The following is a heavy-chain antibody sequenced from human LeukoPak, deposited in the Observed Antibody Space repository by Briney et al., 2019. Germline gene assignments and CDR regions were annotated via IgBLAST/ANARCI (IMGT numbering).Heavy chain of an antibody. D-gene: IGHD2/OR15-2a*01. CDR3: ARDSMVTPFDY. V-gene: IGHV3-30*04. Sequence: GRSLRLSCAASGFTSTSYAMHWVRQAPGKGLEWVAVISYDVSNKYYADSVKGRFTISRDNSKNTLYLQMNSLRAEDTAVYYCARDSMVTPFDYWGQGTLVTVSS. J-gene: IGHJ4*02. CDR1: GFTSTSYA. CDR2: ISYDVSNK.